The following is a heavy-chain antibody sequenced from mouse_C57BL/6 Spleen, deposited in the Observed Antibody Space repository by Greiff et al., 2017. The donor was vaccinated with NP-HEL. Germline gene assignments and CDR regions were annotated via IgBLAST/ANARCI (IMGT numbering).Heavy chain of an antibody. J-gene: IGHJ3*01. Sequence: EVQLQQSGTVLARPGASVKMSCKTSGYTFTSYWMHWVKQRPGQGLEWIGAIYPGNSDTSYNQKFKGKAKLTAVTSASTAYMELSSLTNEDSAVYYCTREENYYGSRRGCAYWGQGTLVTVSA. CDR2: IYPGNSDT. CDR3: TREENYYGSRRGCAY. V-gene: IGHV1-5*01. CDR1: GYTFTSYW. D-gene: IGHD1-1*01.